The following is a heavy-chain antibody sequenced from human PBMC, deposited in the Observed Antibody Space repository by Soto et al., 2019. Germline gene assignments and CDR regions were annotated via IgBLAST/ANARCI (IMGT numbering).Heavy chain of an antibody. J-gene: IGHJ6*02. V-gene: IGHV1-69*13. Sequence: SVKVSCKASGGTFSSYAISWVRQAPGQGLEWMGGIIPIFGTANYAQKFQGRVTITADESTSTAYMELSSLRSEDTAVYYCARATNCSSTSCLGDGMDVWGQGTTVTVSS. D-gene: IGHD2-2*01. CDR2: IIPIFGTA. CDR1: GGTFSSYA. CDR3: ARATNCSSTSCLGDGMDV.